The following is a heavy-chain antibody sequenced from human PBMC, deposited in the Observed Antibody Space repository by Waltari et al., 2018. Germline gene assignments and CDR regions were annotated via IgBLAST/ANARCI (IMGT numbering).Heavy chain of an antibody. CDR3: ATARPGGSYHDAFDI. CDR1: GYTLTEFT. D-gene: IGHD1-26*01. V-gene: IGHV1-24*01. J-gene: IGHJ3*02. CDR2: FDPEDGET. Sequence: QVQLVQSGAEVKKPGASVKVSCKVSGYTLTEFTMHWVRPAPGKGLEWMGGFDPEDGETIYAQKFQGRVTMTEDTSTDTAYMELSSLRSEDTAVYYCATARPGGSYHDAFDIWGQGTMVTVSS.